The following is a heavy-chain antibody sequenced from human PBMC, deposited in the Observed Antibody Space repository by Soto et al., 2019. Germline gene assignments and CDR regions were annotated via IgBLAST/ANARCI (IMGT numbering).Heavy chain of an antibody. V-gene: IGHV4-59*08. J-gene: IGHJ4*02. D-gene: IGHD1-26*01. Sequence: SETLSLTCTVSGGSISSYYWSWIRQPPGKGLEWIGYIYYSGSTNYNPSLKSRVTISVDTSKNQFSLKLSSVTAADTAVYYCASIMGDIHFDYWGQGTLVTVSS. CDR2: IYYSGST. CDR3: ASIMGDIHFDY. CDR1: GGSISSYY.